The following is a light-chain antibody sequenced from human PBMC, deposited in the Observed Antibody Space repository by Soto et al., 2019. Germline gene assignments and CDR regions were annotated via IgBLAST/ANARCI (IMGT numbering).Light chain of an antibody. Sequence: QSVLTQPPATSGTRGQKVTISCSRSSSNIGSNTVSWCQQLPGTAPKPLIYNNNQRPSGVPDRFSGSKSGTSASLAISGLQSEDEADYYCAAWDDSLIGYVFGTGTKVTVL. CDR1: SSNIGSNT. CDR2: NNN. V-gene: IGLV1-44*01. J-gene: IGLJ1*01. CDR3: AAWDDSLIGYV.